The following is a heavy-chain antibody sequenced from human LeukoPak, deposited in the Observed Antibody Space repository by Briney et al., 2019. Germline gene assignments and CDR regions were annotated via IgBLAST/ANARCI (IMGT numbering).Heavy chain of an antibody. CDR1: GFTFSSYG. D-gene: IGHD3-10*01. J-gene: IGHJ4*02. V-gene: IGHV3-33*01. CDR3: ARKNMVREYYFDY. CDR2: IWYDGSNK. Sequence: GGSLRLSCAASGFTFSSYGMHWVRQAPGKGLEWVAVIWYDGSNKYYADSVKGRFTISRDNSKNTLYLQMNSLRVEDTAVYYCARKNMVREYYFDYWGQGTLVTVSS.